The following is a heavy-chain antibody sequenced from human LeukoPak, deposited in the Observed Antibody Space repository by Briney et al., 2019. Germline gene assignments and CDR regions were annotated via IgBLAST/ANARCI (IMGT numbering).Heavy chain of an antibody. CDR2: INHSGST. Sequence: SETLSLTCAVYGGSFSGYYWSWIRQPPGKGLEWIGEINHSGSTNYNPSLKSRVTISVDTSKNQFSLKLSSVTAADTAVYYCARGLDGCYYVWGQGTLVTVSS. CDR3: ARGLDGCYYV. D-gene: IGHD1-26*01. V-gene: IGHV4-34*01. CDR1: GGSFSGYY. J-gene: IGHJ4*02.